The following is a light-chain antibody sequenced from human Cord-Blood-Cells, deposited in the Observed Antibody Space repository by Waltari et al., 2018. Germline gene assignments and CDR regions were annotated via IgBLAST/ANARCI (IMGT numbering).Light chain of an antibody. Sequence: SYELTQPPSVSVSPGQTASIPCSGDQLGHNYACWYQQKPGQSPVLVIYQDSKRPSGIPERFSGSNSGNTATLTISGTQAMDEADYYCQAWDSSTVVFGGGTKLTVL. J-gene: IGLJ2*01. V-gene: IGLV3-1*01. CDR3: QAWDSSTVV. CDR2: QDS. CDR1: QLGHNY.